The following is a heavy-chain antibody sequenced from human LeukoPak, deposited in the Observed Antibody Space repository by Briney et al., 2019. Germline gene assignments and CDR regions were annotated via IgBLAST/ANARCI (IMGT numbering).Heavy chain of an antibody. CDR3: VNGRGDYERVTRFDY. Sequence: PGGSLRLSCAASGFTFSSSAMSWVRQAPGKGLEWVSGISGSGVSTYYADSVKGRFTISRDNSKNTLFLQVNSLRAEDTAIYYCVNGRGDYERVTRFDYWGQGTLVTVSS. CDR1: GFTFSSSA. J-gene: IGHJ4*02. CDR2: ISGSGVST. D-gene: IGHD4-17*01. V-gene: IGHV3-23*01.